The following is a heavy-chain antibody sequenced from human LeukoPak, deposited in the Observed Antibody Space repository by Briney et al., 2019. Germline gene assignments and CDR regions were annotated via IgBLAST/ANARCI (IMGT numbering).Heavy chain of an antibody. CDR2: ISYSGGAT. J-gene: IGHJ4*02. CDR3: AKDQTAYYYGSGSYSGYFDY. CDR1: EFTFSSSD. V-gene: IGHV3-23*01. Sequence: PGGSLRLSCSASEFTFSSSDMSWVRQAPGKGLEWVAAISYSGGATYYADSVKGRFTISRDNSKNTLYLQMNSLRAEDTAVYYCAKDQTAYYYGSGSYSGYFDYWGQGTLVTVSS. D-gene: IGHD3-10*01.